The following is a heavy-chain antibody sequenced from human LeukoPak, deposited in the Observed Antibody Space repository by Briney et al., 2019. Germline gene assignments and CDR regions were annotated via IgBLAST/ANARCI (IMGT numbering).Heavy chain of an antibody. Sequence: MASQSLSLTCPVSGASISSSSYYWGWLRQPPGKGLEWIESIYYSGSTYYNPSLKSRVTISVDTSKNQFSLKLSSVTAADTAVYYCASSRVPAAMVDYWGQGTLVTVSS. CDR2: IYYSGST. CDR3: ASSRVPAAMVDY. CDR1: GASISSSSYY. D-gene: IGHD2-2*01. J-gene: IGHJ4*02. V-gene: IGHV4-39*07.